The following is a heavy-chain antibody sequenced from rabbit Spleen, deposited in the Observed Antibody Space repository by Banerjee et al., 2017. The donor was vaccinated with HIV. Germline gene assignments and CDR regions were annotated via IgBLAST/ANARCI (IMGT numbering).Heavy chain of an antibody. CDR1: GVSFSDRDV. Sequence: EQLEESGGDLVKPEGSLTLTCKASGVSFSDRDVMCWVRQAPGKGLEWIACINASTGKPVYATWASGRFTISRTSSTTVTLRMTSLTAADRATYFCARDLIGVIGWNFYLWGPGTLVTVS. J-gene: IGHJ4*01. V-gene: IGHV1S45*01. CDR2: INASTGKP. CDR3: ARDLIGVIGWNFYL. D-gene: IGHD2-1*01.